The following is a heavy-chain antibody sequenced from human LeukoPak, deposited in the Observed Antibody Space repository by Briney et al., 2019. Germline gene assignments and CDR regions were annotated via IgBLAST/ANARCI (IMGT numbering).Heavy chain of an antibody. CDR1: GFTFSSYS. CDR2: ISSSSSTI. CDR3: TSGIQRGDAFDI. V-gene: IGHV3-48*01. D-gene: IGHD1-26*01. J-gene: IGHJ3*02. Sequence: GGSLRLSCAASGFTFSSYSMNWVRQAPGKGLEWVSYISSSSSTIYYADSVKGRFTISRDNSKNTLYLQMNSLRAEDTAVYYCTSGIQRGDAFDIWGQGTMVTVSS.